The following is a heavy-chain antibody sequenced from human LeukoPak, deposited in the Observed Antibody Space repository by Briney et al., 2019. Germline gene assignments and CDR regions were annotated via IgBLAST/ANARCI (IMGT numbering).Heavy chain of an antibody. CDR1: GFTFDDYA. CDR3: AKAAGTGYYYYYMDV. J-gene: IGHJ6*03. V-gene: IGHV3-9*03. D-gene: IGHD6-19*01. Sequence: PGRSLRLSCAASGFTFDDYAMQWVRQAPGKGLEWVSGISWNSGSIGYADSVKGRFTISRDNAKNSLYLQMNSLRAEDMALYYCAKAAGTGYYYYYMDVWGKGTTVTVSS. CDR2: ISWNSGSI.